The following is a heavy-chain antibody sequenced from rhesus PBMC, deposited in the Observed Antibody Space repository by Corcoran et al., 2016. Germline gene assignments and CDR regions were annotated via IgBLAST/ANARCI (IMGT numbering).Heavy chain of an antibody. V-gene: IGHV4-160*01. Sequence: QVQLQESGPGLVKPSETLSLTCAVSGGSISSNYWSWIRQPPGKGLEWIVDIYGSSWSTDYNPSLTSRVSSSTDTSKNQFSRRQGAGTAADTAVYYCARGTIAAGLPLSFDYWGQGLRVTVSS. CDR3: ARGTIAAGLPLSFDY. CDR1: GGSISSNY. J-gene: IGHJ3*01. D-gene: IGHD6-13*01. CDR2: IYGSSWST.